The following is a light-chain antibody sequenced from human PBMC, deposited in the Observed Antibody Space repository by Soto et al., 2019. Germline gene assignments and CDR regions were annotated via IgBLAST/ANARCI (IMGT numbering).Light chain of an antibody. CDR3: QKYNSAPNT. V-gene: IGKV1-27*01. CDR2: AAS. Sequence: DIQMTQSPSSLSASVGDRVTITCRAHQDISNYLAWYQQKPGKVPELLIYAASTLRTGVQSRISGSGSGTVFTLTINNLQPEDVATYYCQKYNSAPNTFGRGTRLEIK. CDR1: QDISNY. J-gene: IGKJ2*01.